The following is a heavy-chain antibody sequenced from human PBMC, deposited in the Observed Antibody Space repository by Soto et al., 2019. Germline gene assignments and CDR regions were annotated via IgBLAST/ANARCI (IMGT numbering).Heavy chain of an antibody. CDR3: ARDRARITGRNGAFDI. V-gene: IGHV1-46*01. Sequence: ASVKVSCKASGYTFTSYYMHWVRQAPGQGLEWMGIINPSGGSTSYAQKFQGRVTMTRDTSTSTVYMELSSLRSEDTAVYYCARDRARITGRNGAFDIWGQGTMVTVSS. D-gene: IGHD1-20*01. CDR1: GYTFTSYY. J-gene: IGHJ3*02. CDR2: INPSGGST.